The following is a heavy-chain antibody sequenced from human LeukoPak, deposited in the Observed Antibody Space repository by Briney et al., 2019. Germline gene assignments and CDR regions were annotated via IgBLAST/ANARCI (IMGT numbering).Heavy chain of an antibody. CDR1: GFTFDDYA. V-gene: IGHV3-9*01. CDR3: AKEHDYEFDY. CDR2: VSWNSGSI. D-gene: IGHD4-17*01. Sequence: PGGSLRLSCAASGFTFDDYAMHWVRQAPGKGLEWVSGVSWNSGSIGYADSVKGRFTISRDNAKNSLYLQMNSLGAEDTALYYCAKEHDYEFDYWGQGTLVTVSS. J-gene: IGHJ4*02.